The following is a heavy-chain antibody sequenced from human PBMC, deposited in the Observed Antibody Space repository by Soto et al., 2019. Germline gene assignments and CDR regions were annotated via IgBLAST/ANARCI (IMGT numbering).Heavy chain of an antibody. CDR1: VGSVSSGDYY. J-gene: IGHJ6*02. CDR3: ARWGTTGTLREESYYYGMDV. D-gene: IGHD1-1*01. CDR2: IYYSGST. V-gene: IGHV4-30-4*01. Sequence: PSETLSLTCTVSVGSVSSGDYYWSWILQPPGKGLEWIGYIYYSGSTYYNPSLKSRVTISVDTSKNQFSLKLSSVTAADTAVYYCARWGTTGTLREESYYYGMDVWGQGTTVTVSS.